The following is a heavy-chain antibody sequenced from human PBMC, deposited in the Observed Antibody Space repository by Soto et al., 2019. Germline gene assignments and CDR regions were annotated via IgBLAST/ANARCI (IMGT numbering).Heavy chain of an antibody. CDR2: INGDYGNT. D-gene: IGHD5-18*01. V-gene: IGHV1-18*01. CDR1: GYTFYSHS. Sequence: GASVNVSWKASGYTFYSHSISWVRQAPGQGLEWMGRINGDYGNTQYAQKFRGRVTMTTDTSTTTVYMELTNLRSDDTAVYYCARCIQGDYYYGMDVWGQGTTVTVSS. CDR3: ARCIQGDYYYGMDV. J-gene: IGHJ6*02.